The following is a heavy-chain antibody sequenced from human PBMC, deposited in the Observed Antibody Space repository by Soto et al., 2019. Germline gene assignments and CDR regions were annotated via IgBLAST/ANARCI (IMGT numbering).Heavy chain of an antibody. J-gene: IGHJ4*02. D-gene: IGHD3-3*01. CDR3: NSYPDFWGGHTPL. V-gene: IGHV3-15*07. Sequence: PGGSQRLSCAAAGCSITDTWMHWVRQAPGKGLEWVGRVKSKADGGTADYAAPVKGRFTVSRDDSKNTQYLQMNSLKMEDTAVYYCNSYPDFWGGHTPLWGQGTLVTVSS. CDR2: VKSKADGGTA. CDR1: GCSITDTW.